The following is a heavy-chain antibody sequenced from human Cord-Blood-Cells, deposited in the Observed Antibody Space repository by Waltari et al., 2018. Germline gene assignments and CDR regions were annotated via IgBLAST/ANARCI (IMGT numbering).Heavy chain of an antibody. CDR3: ARIRIAAAGYWYVDL. CDR1: GFSLSNARMG. V-gene: IGHV2-26*01. J-gene: IGHJ2*01. Sequence: QVTLKESGPVLVKPTETLTLTCTVSGFSLSNARMGVSWIRQPPGKALEWLAHIFSNDEKSYRTSLKSRLTISKDTSKSQVGLTMTISDPVDTATYYCARIRIAAAGYWYVDLWGRGTLVTVSS. CDR2: IFSNDEK. D-gene: IGHD6-13*01.